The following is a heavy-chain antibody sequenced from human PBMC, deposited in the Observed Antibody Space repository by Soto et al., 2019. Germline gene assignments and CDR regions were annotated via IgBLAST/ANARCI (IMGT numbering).Heavy chain of an antibody. D-gene: IGHD1-26*01. J-gene: IGHJ3*02. V-gene: IGHV3-30*18. CDR1: GFTFSSYG. CDR3: AKLGAVSWELPHDAFDI. Sequence: QVQLVESGGGVVQPGRSLRLSCAASGFTFSSYGMHWVRQAPGKGLEWVAVISYDGSKKYYADSVKGRFTISRDNSKNTLYLQMNSLRAEDTAVYYCAKLGAVSWELPHDAFDIWGQGTMVTVSS. CDR2: ISYDGSKK.